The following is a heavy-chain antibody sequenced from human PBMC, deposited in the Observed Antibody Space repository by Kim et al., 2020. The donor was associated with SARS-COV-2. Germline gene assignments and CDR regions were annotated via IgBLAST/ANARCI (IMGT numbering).Heavy chain of an antibody. V-gene: IGHV3-74*01. D-gene: IGHD1-26*01. Sequence: GGSLRLSCGASGFTFRTHWMHWVRHAPGKGLACVARITPDGRTTSYADSVQGRFTISRDNAKNTLYLQMTSLRAEDAAVYYCARGSKDWVGIDNWGQGTPVTVSS. J-gene: IGHJ4*02. CDR2: ITPDGRTT. CDR1: GFTFRTHW. CDR3: ARGSKDWVGIDN.